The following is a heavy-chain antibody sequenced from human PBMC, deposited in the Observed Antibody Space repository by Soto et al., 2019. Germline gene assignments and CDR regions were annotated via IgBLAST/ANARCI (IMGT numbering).Heavy chain of an antibody. J-gene: IGHJ4*02. D-gene: IGHD4-17*01. CDR2: IIPIFGTA. Sequence: SVKVSCKASGGTFSSYAISWVRQAPGQGLEWMGGIIPIFGTANYAQKFQGRVTITADESTSTAYMELSSLRSEDTAVYYCARVLTHDYGDYYFDYWGQGTLVTVSS. CDR1: GGTFSSYA. V-gene: IGHV1-69*13. CDR3: ARVLTHDYGDYYFDY.